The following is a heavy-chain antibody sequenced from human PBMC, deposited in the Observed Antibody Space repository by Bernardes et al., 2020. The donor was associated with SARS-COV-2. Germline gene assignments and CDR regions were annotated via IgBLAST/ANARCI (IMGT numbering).Heavy chain of an antibody. J-gene: IGHJ5*02. V-gene: IGHV1-2*06. D-gene: IGHD3-3*01. Sequence: ASVKVSCKASGYTFTGYQMHWVRQAPGQGLEWMGRINPTSGCTFYAQHFNGRVTLTRDTSINTAYMELSGLTSDDSAVYYCARAHVITIDSWFDPWGQGTLVTVSS. CDR1: GYTFTGYQ. CDR2: INPTSGCT. CDR3: ARAHVITIDSWFDP.